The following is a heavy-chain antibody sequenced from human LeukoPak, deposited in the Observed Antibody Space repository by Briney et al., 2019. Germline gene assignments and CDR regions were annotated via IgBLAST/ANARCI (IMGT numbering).Heavy chain of an antibody. CDR2: IDHSGST. V-gene: IGHV4-38-2*02. D-gene: IGHD5-24*01. Sequence: PSETLSHTCTGSDYSISSGYYWCWIRQPPGKGLEWIGSIDHSGSTYYNPSLKSRVSISVDTSKNQFSLKLTSVTAADTAVYYCARLERWLQLPFDYWGQGTLVTVSS. J-gene: IGHJ4*02. CDR1: DYSISSGYY. CDR3: ARLERWLQLPFDY.